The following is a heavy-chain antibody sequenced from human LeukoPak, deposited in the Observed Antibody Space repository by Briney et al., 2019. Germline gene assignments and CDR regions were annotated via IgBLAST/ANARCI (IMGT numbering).Heavy chain of an antibody. D-gene: IGHD3-10*01. Sequence: SETLSLTCTVSGGSIGSYYWSWILQPPGKGLEWIGYIYTSGSTNYNPSLKSRVTISVDTSKNQFSLKLSSVTAADTAVYYCARLPYGSGNVDYWGQGTLVTVSS. V-gene: IGHV4-4*09. CDR2: IYTSGST. CDR3: ARLPYGSGNVDY. CDR1: GGSIGSYY. J-gene: IGHJ4*02.